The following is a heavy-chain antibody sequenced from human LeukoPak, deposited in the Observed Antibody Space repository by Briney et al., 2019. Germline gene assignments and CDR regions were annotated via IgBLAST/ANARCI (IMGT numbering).Heavy chain of an antibody. D-gene: IGHD1-1*01. Sequence: GGSPRLPCAASGFSFSDYYMHWIRQAPGKGLEWVSYITNSGGYTKYADSVEGRFTISRDNTKNTLYLQMNSLRAEDTAVYYCARPYNMYSFDIWGQGTMVTVSS. CDR3: ARPYNMYSFDI. CDR2: ITNSGGYT. CDR1: GFSFSDYY. J-gene: IGHJ3*02. V-gene: IGHV3-11*03.